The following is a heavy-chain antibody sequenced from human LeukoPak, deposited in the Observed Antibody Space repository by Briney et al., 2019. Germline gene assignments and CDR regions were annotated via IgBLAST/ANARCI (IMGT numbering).Heavy chain of an antibody. Sequence: SETLSLTCTVSGGSIASSSYSWGWIRQPPGKGLEWIGSIYYSGSTYYNPSLKSRVTISVDTSKNQFSLKLSSVTAADTAVYYCARSRSFDWLLSWFDPWGQGTLVTVSS. V-gene: IGHV4-39*01. CDR2: IYYSGST. CDR1: GGSIASSSYS. J-gene: IGHJ5*02. CDR3: ARSRSFDWLLSWFDP. D-gene: IGHD3-9*01.